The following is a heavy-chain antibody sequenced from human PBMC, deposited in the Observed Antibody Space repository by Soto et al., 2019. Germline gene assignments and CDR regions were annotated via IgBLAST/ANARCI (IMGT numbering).Heavy chain of an antibody. Sequence: QVQLVESGGGVVQPGRSLRLSCAASGFTFSSYGIHWVRQAPGKGLEWVALISYDGTDKYYADSVKGRFTISRDNSKHTLYLQMSSLGPEDTAVYYCVKERYAQLGVEDYGMDVGGQGTTVTV. V-gene: IGHV3-30*18. J-gene: IGHJ6*02. CDR2: ISYDGTDK. CDR1: GFTFSSYG. D-gene: IGHD5-18*01. CDR3: VKERYAQLGVEDYGMDV.